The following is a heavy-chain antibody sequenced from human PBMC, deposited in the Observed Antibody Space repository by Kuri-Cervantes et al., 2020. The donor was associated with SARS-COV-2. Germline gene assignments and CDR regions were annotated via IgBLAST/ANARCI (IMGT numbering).Heavy chain of an antibody. CDR3: ARGGYCSGGSCYSVYYYYYYGMDV. CDR2: ISSSSSYI. J-gene: IGHJ6*02. CDR1: GFTFSSYG. Sequence: ETLSLTCAASGFTFSSYGMHWVRQAPGKGLEWVSSISSSSSYIYYADSVKGRFTTSRDNAKNSLYLQMNSLRAEDTAVYYCARGGYCSGGSCYSVYYYYYYGMDVWGQGTTVTVSS. D-gene: IGHD2-15*01. V-gene: IGHV3-21*01.